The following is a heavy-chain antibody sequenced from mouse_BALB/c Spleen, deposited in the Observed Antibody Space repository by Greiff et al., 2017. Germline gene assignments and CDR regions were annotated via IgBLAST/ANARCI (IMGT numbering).Heavy chain of an antibody. V-gene: IGHV1-37*01. CDR1: GYSFTGYF. Sequence: EVQLVESGPELVKPGASVKISCKASGYSFTGYFMNWVKQSHGKSLEWIGRINPYNGDTFYNQKFKGKATLTVDKSSSTAHMELLSLTSEDSAVYYCGRSAVYYGYDGWYFDVWGAGTTVTVSS. CDR3: GRSAVYYGYDGWYFDV. CDR2: INPYNGDT. J-gene: IGHJ1*01. D-gene: IGHD2-2*01.